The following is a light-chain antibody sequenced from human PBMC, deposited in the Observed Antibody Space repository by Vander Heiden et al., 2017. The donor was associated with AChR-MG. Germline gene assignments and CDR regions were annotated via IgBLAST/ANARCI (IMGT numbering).Light chain of an antibody. J-gene: IGLJ2*01. V-gene: IGLV7-46*01. CDR1: TGAVTSGHW. Sequence: QAVVTQEPSLTLSPGGTVTPTCDSSTGAVTSGHWPYWFQQKPGQAPRILIFDTTHKHSSTPARFSGSLLGGQAALTLSGAQPEDEAEYYCLLYYPGAAVFGGGTKLTVL. CDR2: DTT. CDR3: LLYYPGAAV.